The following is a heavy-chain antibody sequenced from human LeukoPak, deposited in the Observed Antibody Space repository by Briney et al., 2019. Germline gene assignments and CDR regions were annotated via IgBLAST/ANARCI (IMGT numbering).Heavy chain of an antibody. CDR2: INPNSGGT. CDR1: GYTFTDYY. CDR3: ARGLTAFEGNYFDY. Sequence: ASVKVSCKASGYTFTDYYMYWVRQAPGQGLEWMGWINPNSGGTNYAQKFQGWVTMTRDTSISTAYMELSGLRSDDTAVYYCARGLTAFEGNYFDYWGQGTLVTVSS. D-gene: IGHD3-10*02. V-gene: IGHV1-2*04. J-gene: IGHJ4*02.